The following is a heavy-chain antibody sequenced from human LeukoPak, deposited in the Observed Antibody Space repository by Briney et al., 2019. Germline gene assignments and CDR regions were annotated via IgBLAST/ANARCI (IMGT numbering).Heavy chain of an antibody. D-gene: IGHD3-22*01. CDR3: ARKRGDTMIVVVPAGGFDT. J-gene: IGHJ5*02. CDR1: GYTFTGYD. V-gene: IGHV1-2*02. CDR2: INPNSGGT. Sequence: ASVKVSCKASGYTFTGYDMHWVRQAPGQGLEWMGWINPNSGGTNYAQKFQGRVTMTRDTSISTAYMELSRLRSDDTAVYYCARKRGDTMIVVVPAGGFDTWGQGTLVTVSS.